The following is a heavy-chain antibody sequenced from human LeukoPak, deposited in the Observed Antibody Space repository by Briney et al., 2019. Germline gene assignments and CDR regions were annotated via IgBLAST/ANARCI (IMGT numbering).Heavy chain of an antibody. V-gene: IGHV3-48*01. CDR2: ISSSSSTI. D-gene: IGHD3-10*01. J-gene: IGHJ6*02. CDR1: GFTFSSYS. CDR3: GSTGDYYGSGSYYKDYYYGMDV. Sequence: TGGSLRLSCAASGFTFSSYSMNWVRQAPGKGLECVSYISSSSSTIYYADCVKGRFTISRDNAKNSLYLQMNSLRAEDTAVYYCGSTGDYYGSGSYYKDYYYGMDVWGQGTTVTVSS.